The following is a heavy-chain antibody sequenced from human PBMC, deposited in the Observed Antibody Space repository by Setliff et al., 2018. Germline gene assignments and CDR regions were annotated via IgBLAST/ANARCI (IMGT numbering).Heavy chain of an antibody. D-gene: IGHD3-16*01. CDR2: IYYRGST. V-gene: IGHV4-39*07. Sequence: SETLSLTCTVSGGSISSTSYYWAWIRQPPGKGLEWTGSIYYRGSTFIYPSLRSRLTMSVDTSKNQFSLKLAAVTAADTAVYYCRLWSHDYHNDYWGQGTLVTVSS. CDR1: GGSISSTSYY. J-gene: IGHJ4*02. CDR3: RLWSHDYHNDY.